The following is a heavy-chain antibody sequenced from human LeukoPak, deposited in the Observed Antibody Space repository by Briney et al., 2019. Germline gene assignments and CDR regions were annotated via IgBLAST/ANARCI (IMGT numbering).Heavy chain of an antibody. V-gene: IGHV3-30*02. D-gene: IGHD6-6*01. Sequence: GGSLRLSCAASGFTFSSYGMHWVRQAPGKGLEWVAFIRYDGSNKYYADFVKGRFTISRDNSKNTLYLQMNSLRAEDTAVYYCAKLYSSSSSENWDHWGQGTLVTGSS. CDR3: AKLYSSSSSENWDH. CDR1: GFTFSSYG. CDR2: IRYDGSNK. J-gene: IGHJ4*01.